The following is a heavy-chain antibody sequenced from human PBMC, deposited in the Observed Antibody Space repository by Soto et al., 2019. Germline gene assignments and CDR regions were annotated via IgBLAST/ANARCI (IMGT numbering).Heavy chain of an antibody. V-gene: IGHV4-59*01. J-gene: IGHJ4*02. D-gene: IGHD3-22*01. CDR2: IYYSGST. Sequence: PSETLSRTCTVSGGSISSYYWSWIRQPPGKGLEWIGYIYYSGSTNYNPSLKSRVTISVDTSKNQFSLKLSSVTAADTAVYYCARGHSSGYPFDYWGQGTLVTVSS. CDR3: ARGHSSGYPFDY. CDR1: GGSISSYY.